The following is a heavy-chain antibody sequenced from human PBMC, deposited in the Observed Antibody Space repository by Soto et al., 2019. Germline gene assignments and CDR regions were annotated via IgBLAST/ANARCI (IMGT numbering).Heavy chain of an antibody. CDR1: GFTFSSYA. CDR2: ISGSGGST. CDR3: AKGIRGYYYYGMDV. D-gene: IGHD5-18*01. J-gene: IGHJ6*02. V-gene: IGHV3-23*01. Sequence: QTGGSLRLSCAASGFTFSSYAMSWVRQAPGKGLEWVSAISGSGGSTYYADSVKGRFTISRDNSKNTLYLQMKSLRAEDTAVYYCAKGIRGYYYYGMDVWGQGTTVTVSS.